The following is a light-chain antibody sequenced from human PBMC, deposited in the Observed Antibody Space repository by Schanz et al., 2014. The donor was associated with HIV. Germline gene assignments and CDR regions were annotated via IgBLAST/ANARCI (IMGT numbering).Light chain of an antibody. CDR2: AAS. Sequence: IQLTQSPSSMSQSVGDRVTITCRASQDISNYLAWYQQKPGTAPKLLIYAASTLQDGVPSRFSGSGSGTDFTLTISSLQSEDFAVYYCQQYGSSLITFGQGTRLET. CDR3: QQYGSSLIT. J-gene: IGKJ5*01. V-gene: IGKV1-9*01. CDR1: QDISNY.